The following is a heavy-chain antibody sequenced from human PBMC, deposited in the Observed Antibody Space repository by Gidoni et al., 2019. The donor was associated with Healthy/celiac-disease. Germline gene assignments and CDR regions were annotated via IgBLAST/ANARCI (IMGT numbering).Heavy chain of an antibody. CDR1: GFTFGYYA. D-gene: IGHD1-1*01. V-gene: IGHV3-49*05. J-gene: IGHJ4*02. CDR3: TSDRDPSGEPNDY. Sequence: EVQLVESGGGLVKPGRSLRLSCTASGFTFGYYAMSWFRQAPGKGLEWVGFIRSKAYGGTTEYAASVKGRFTISRDDSKSIAYLQMNSLKTEDTAVYYCTSDRDPSGEPNDYWGQGTLVTVSS. CDR2: IRSKAYGGTT.